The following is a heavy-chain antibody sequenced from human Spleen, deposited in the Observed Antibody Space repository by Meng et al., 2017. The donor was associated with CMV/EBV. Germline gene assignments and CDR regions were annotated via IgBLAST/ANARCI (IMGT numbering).Heavy chain of an antibody. Sequence: VSSVSISSSNWWSWVRQPPGQGLEWIREIYHSGNTNYNPSLKSRLTMSVDKSKNHFSLKLTSVTAADTAVYYCARGPRRRWELPFDYWGQGTLVTVSS. CDR1: SVSISSSNW. CDR3: ARGPRRRWELPFDY. J-gene: IGHJ4*02. V-gene: IGHV4-4*02. CDR2: IYHSGNT. D-gene: IGHD5-24*01.